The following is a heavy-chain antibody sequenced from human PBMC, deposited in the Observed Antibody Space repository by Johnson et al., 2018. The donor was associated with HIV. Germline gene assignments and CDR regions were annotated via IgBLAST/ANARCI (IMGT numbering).Heavy chain of an antibody. CDR1: GFTFSSYG. J-gene: IGHJ3*02. Sequence: QVQLVESGGGVVQPGRSLRLSCAASGFTFSSYGMHWVRQAPGKGLEWVAVIWYDGSNKYYADSVKGRFTISRDNSKNTLYLQMNSLRAEDTAVYYCARDRADSSSWFTAFDIWGQGTMVTVSS. CDR2: IWYDGSNK. V-gene: IGHV3-33*01. D-gene: IGHD6-13*01. CDR3: ARDRADSSSWFTAFDI.